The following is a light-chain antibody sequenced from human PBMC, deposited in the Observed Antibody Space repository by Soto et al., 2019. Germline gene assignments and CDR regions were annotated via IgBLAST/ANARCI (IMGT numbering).Light chain of an antibody. CDR2: DVN. CDR1: SSDIGGSDF. Sequence: QSALTQPPSASGSPGQSVSISCTGTSSDIGGSDFVSWYQQHPGKAPKLIIYDVNKRPSGVPGRFSGSKSGNTASLTVSGLLTEDEAEYYCSSYTGSSTNTVVFGGGTKLTVL. J-gene: IGLJ2*01. V-gene: IGLV2-8*01. CDR3: SSYTGSSTNTVV.